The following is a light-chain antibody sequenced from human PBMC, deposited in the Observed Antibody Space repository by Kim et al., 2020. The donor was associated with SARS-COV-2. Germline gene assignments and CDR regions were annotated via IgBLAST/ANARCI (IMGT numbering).Light chain of an antibody. CDR3: SSYTSSSTWV. Sequence: GQSIAVSCTGTSSDVGGYNYVSWYQQHPRKAPKLMIYDVSNRPSGVSNRFSGSKSGNTASLTISGLQAEDEADYYCSSYTSSSTWVFGGGTQLTVL. V-gene: IGLV2-14*03. CDR2: DVS. CDR1: SSDVGGYNY. J-gene: IGLJ3*02.